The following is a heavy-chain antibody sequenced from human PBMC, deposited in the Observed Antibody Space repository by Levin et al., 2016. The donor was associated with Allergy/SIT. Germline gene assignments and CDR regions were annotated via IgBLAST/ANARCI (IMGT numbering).Heavy chain of an antibody. D-gene: IGHD3-22*01. CDR1: GFTFSSYT. CDR3: ARDLGYYYDSSGYYPFDY. Sequence: GESLKISCAASGFTFSSYTMNWVRQAPGKGLEWVSSITSRSSYIYYADSVRGRFTISRDNAKNSLYLQMNSLRAEGTAVYYCARDLGYYYDSSGYYPFDYWGQGTLVTVSS. J-gene: IGHJ4*02. V-gene: IGHV3-21*01. CDR2: ITSRSSYI.